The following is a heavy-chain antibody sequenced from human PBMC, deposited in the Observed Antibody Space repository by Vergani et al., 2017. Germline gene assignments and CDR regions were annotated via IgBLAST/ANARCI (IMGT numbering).Heavy chain of an antibody. CDR3: ARHTTGEWLVKVGWTDP. V-gene: IGHV4-39*01. Sequence: QLQLQESGPGLVKPSATLSLTCSVSGASIRSSNYYWGWIRQPTGKGLEWIASIYYSGSTYYNPSLKSRVTISVDTSKNQFSLKLSSVTAADTAVYFCARHTTGEWLVKVGWTDPWCQGFLVTVSS. J-gene: IGHJ5*02. CDR1: GASIRSSNYY. CDR2: IYYSGST. D-gene: IGHD6-19*01.